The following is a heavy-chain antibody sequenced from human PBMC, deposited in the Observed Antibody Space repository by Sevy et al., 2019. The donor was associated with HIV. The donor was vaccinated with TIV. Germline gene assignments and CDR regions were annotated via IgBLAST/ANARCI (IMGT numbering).Heavy chain of an antibody. Sequence: GGSLRLSCAASGFTFSSYSMNWVRQAPGKGLEWVSYISSSSSTIYYADSVKGRFTISRDNAKNSLYLQMNSLRDEDTAVYYCARDRADSSGTKKPNLSRSYWYFDLWGRGTLVTVSS. V-gene: IGHV3-48*02. CDR3: ARDRADSSGTKKPNLSRSYWYFDL. CDR1: GFTFSSYS. D-gene: IGHD3-22*01. J-gene: IGHJ2*01. CDR2: ISSSSSTI.